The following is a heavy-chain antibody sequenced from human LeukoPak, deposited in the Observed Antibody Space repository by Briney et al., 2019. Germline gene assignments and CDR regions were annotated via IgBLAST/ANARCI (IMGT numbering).Heavy chain of an antibody. CDR1: GGSFSGYF. J-gene: IGHJ4*02. Sequence: SETLSLTSAVYGGSFSGYFWTWIRQPPGKGLEWIGEINPGGSTNYNPSLKSRVTISIDTSKNQFSLKLSSVTAADTAVYYCARGDLAARMGYWGQGTLVTVSS. CDR2: INPGGST. V-gene: IGHV4-34*01. CDR3: ARGDLAARMGY. D-gene: IGHD6-6*01.